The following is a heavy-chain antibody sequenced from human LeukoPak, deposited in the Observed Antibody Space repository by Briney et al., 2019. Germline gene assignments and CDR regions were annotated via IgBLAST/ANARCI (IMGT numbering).Heavy chain of an antibody. J-gene: IGHJ4*02. CDR1: GGSFSGYY. V-gene: IGHV4-34*01. Sequence: SETLSLTCAVYGGSFSGYYWSWIRQPPGKGLEWIGEINHSGSTNYNPSLKSRVTISVDTSKNQFSLKPSSVTAADTAVYYCARSLLWWRYFDYWGQGTLVTVSS. D-gene: IGHD2-21*01. CDR3: ARSLLWWRYFDY. CDR2: INHSGST.